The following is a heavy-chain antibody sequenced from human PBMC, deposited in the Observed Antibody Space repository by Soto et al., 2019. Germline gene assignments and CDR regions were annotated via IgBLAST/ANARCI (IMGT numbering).Heavy chain of an antibody. V-gene: IGHV3-23*01. J-gene: IGHJ4*02. D-gene: IGHD4-4*01. Sequence: VQLLESGGGLVQRGGSLRLSCAASGFPFSSYVMAWVRQAPGKGLEWVSGISGGGSNTFYADSVKGRFTISRDNSKNTLLLQMNSLGAEDTAVYYCAKDSNKYSSSLRGRYFDYWGQGIGVTVSS. CDR1: GFPFSSYV. CDR2: ISGGGSNT. CDR3: AKDSNKYSSSLRGRYFDY.